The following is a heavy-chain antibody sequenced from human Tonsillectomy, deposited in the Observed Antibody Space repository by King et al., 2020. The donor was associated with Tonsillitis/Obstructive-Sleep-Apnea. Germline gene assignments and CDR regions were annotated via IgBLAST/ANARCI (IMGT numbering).Heavy chain of an antibody. J-gene: IGHJ3*02. CDR1: GFTFSNYA. CDR2: ISYDGSNK. V-gene: IGHV3-30*04. D-gene: IGHD3-22*01. CDR3: AREGIYDSSGYADAFDI. Sequence: VQLVESGGGVVQPGRSLRLSCAASGFTFSNYAIHWVRQAPGKGLEWVAVISYDGSNKYHADSVKGRFTISRDNSKNTLDLQRNSLRVEDTAVYYCAREGIYDSSGYADAFDIWGQGTMVTVSS.